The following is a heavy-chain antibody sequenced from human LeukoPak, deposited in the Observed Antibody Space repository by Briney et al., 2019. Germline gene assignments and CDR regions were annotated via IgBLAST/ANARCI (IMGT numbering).Heavy chain of an antibody. CDR1: GGSIRSYY. J-gene: IGHJ4*02. Sequence: PSETLSLTCIVSGGSIRSYYWSWIRQPPGKGLEWIGYIYYSGSTNYNPSLKSRVTISVDTSKNQFSLKLSSVTAADTAVYYCARYSGSYRTLDYWGQGTLVTVSS. CDR2: IYYSGST. V-gene: IGHV4-59*08. D-gene: IGHD1-26*01. CDR3: ARYSGSYRTLDY.